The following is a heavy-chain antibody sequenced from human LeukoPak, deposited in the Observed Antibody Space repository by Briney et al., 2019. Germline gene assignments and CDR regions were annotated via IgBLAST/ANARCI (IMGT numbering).Heavy chain of an antibody. CDR3: ATGENGDYVLDY. V-gene: IGHV1-24*01. D-gene: IGHD4-17*01. CDR2: FDPEDGET. J-gene: IGHJ4*02. Sequence: ASVKVSCKVSGYTPTELSMHWVRQAPGKGLEWMGGFDPEDGETIYAQKFQGRVTMTEDTSTDTAYMELSSLRSEDTAVYYCATGENGDYVLDYWGQGTLVTVSS. CDR1: GYTPTELS.